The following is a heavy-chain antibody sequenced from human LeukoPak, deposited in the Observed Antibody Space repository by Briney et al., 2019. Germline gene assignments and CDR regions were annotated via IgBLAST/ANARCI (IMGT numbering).Heavy chain of an antibody. CDR3: ARNLIPEQLVLNF. CDR1: GRSISSYY. D-gene: IGHD6-13*01. V-gene: IGHV4-59*01. CDR2: IYYTGST. J-gene: IGHJ4*02. Sequence: PSETLSLTCTVSGRSISSYYWNWIRQPPGKGLEWIGYIYYTGSTNYNPSLKSRVTMSVDTSKNQFTLDLKSVTPEDTAVYYCARNLIPEQLVLNFWGQGTLVTVSS.